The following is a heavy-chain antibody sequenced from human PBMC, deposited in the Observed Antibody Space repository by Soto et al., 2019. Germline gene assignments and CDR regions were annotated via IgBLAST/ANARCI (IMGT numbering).Heavy chain of an antibody. CDR1: GGTFSNHA. D-gene: IGHD6-13*01. CDR3: AREVAADGTFREDVFDI. Sequence: QVHLVQSGAEVKKPGSSVQVSCKASGGTFSNHAINWVRQAPGQGLEWMGRIIPIFTTTNYAQKFQGRVTITADESTMTAYMELSSLKHDDTAVYYCAREVAADGTFREDVFDIWGQGTLVTVSS. J-gene: IGHJ3*02. CDR2: IIPIFTTT. V-gene: IGHV1-69*12.